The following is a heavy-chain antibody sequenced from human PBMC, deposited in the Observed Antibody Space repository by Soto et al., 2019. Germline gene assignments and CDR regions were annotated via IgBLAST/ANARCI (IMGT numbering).Heavy chain of an antibody. J-gene: IGHJ3*02. V-gene: IGHV5-51*01. Sequence: GESLKISCKGSGYTFTTFWIGWVRQLPGKGLEWMGIIYPGDSDTRYSPSFRGQVTISADKSITTVYLQWSSLKASDTAMYYCARLSHVNGDYAGAFDIWGQGTMVTVSS. CDR3: ARLSHVNGDYAGAFDI. D-gene: IGHD4-17*01. CDR1: GYTFTTFW. CDR2: IYPGDSDT.